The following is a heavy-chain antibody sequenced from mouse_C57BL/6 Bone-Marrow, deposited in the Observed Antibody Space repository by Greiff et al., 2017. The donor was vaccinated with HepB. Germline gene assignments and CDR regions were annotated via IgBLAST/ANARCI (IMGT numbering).Heavy chain of an antibody. CDR1: GFTFSSYA. J-gene: IGHJ2*01. V-gene: IGHV5-9-1*02. CDR3: TRAHYYGDIDY. Sequence: EVKLVESGEGLVKPGGSLKLSCAASGFTFSSYAMSWVRQTPEKRLEWVAYISSGGDYIYYADTVKGRFTISRDNARNTLYLQMSSLKSEDTAMYYCTRAHYYGDIDYWGQGTTLTVSS. CDR2: ISSGGDYI. D-gene: IGHD1-1*01.